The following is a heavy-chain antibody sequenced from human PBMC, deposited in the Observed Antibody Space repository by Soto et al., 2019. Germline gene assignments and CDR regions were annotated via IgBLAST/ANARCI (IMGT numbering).Heavy chain of an antibody. Sequence: PSETLSLTCTVSGGSISSGDYYWGWIRQPPGKGLEWIGYIYYSGSTYYNPSLKSRVTISVDTSKNQFSLKLSSVTAADTAVYYCARDIPVGYHDSSGYSYWGQGTLVTVSS. V-gene: IGHV4-30-4*01. CDR3: ARDIPVGYHDSSGYSY. CDR2: IYYSGST. J-gene: IGHJ4*02. CDR1: GGSISSGDYY. D-gene: IGHD3-22*01.